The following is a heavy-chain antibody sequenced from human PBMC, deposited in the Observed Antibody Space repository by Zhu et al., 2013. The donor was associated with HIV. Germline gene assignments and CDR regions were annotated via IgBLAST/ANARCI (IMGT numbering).Heavy chain of an antibody. Sequence: QVQLVQSGTEVKKPGASVKVSCKASGYTFTRFGISWVRQAPGQGLEWMGWVSPKNGDTNYVQKFQDRVTMTTDTSTSTAYMELNSLTSDDTAMYYCARGDCSTTSCYNPFDYWGQGTLITVSP. CDR3: ARGDCSTTSCYNPFDY. CDR2: VSPKNGDT. D-gene: IGHD2-2*02. J-gene: IGHJ4*02. V-gene: IGHV1-18*01. CDR1: GYTFTRFG.